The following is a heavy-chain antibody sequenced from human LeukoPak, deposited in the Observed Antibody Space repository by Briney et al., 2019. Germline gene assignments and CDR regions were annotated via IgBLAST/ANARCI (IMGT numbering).Heavy chain of an antibody. J-gene: IGHJ6*03. D-gene: IGHD3-22*01. Sequence: PGGSLRLSCAASGFTFSSYEMNWVRQAPGKGLEWVSYISSIGSTIYYADSVKGRFIISRDNAKNSLYLQMNSLRAEDTAVNYCARESPYSSGWEGYYYYYMDVWGKGTTVTVSS. CDR2: ISSIGSTI. V-gene: IGHV3-48*03. CDR1: GFTFSSYE. CDR3: ARESPYSSGWEGYYYYYMDV.